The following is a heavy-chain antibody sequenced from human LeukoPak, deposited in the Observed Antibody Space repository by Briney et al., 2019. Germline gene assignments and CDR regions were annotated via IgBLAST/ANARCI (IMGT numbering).Heavy chain of an antibody. V-gene: IGHV3-33*01. D-gene: IGHD4-11*01. CDR3: ARDAQRGFDYSNSLKN. CDR2: IWSDATNR. J-gene: IGHJ4*01. CDR1: GFIFSHHG. Sequence: GGSLRLPCAASGFIFSHHGMHWVRQAPGKGLEWVAVIWSDATNRFYADSVKGRFTISRDNSQNTVSLQMNSLRVKDTAIYYCARDAQRGFDYSNSLKNWGHGTLVTVSS.